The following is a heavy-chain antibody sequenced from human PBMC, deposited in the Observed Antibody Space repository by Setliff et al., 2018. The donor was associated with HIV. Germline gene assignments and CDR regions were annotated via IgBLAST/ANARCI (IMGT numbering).Heavy chain of an antibody. Sequence: SETLSLTCSVSGHSISGYYWSWIRQPAGRGLEWIGRIHTSGNTNYNPSLRGRVTMSVDMSKNQFSLKLTSVSAADTAVYYCARDRIEFVAEDPHDVFDIWGRGTLVTVAS. CDR1: GHSISGYY. D-gene: IGHD5-12*01. V-gene: IGHV4-4*07. CDR2: IHTSGNT. CDR3: ARDRIEFVAEDPHDVFDI. J-gene: IGHJ3*02.